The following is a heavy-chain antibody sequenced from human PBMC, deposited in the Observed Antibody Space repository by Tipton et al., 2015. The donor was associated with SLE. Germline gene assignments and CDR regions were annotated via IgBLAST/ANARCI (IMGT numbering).Heavy chain of an antibody. CDR1: DDSITTDY. J-gene: IGHJ4*02. V-gene: IGHV4-59*13. D-gene: IGHD3-3*01. Sequence: LRLSCTVSDDSITTDYWTWIRQPPGKGLEYIGYVSYSGVTNSNPSLQSRVTMPIDASKKQVSLRLSSVTAADTAVYYCASSPGVTLFRVVTYFDLWGQGILVPVSS. CDR2: VSYSGVT. CDR3: ASSPGVTLFRVVTYFDL.